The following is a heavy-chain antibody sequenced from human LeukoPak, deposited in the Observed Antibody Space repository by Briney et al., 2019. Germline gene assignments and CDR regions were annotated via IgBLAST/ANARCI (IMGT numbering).Heavy chain of an antibody. V-gene: IGHV1-46*01. CDR3: ARGSNYINPPDY. CDR2: TNPVDGSA. CDR1: GYTFTTYS. J-gene: IGHJ4*02. Sequence: ASVKVSCKASGYTFTTYSIHWVRQAPGQGLEWMGITNPVDGSATYAQKFQGKLAMTRDTSTSTVYMELASLRSEDSAVYSCARGSNYINPPDYWGQGTLVIVSS. D-gene: IGHD4-11*01.